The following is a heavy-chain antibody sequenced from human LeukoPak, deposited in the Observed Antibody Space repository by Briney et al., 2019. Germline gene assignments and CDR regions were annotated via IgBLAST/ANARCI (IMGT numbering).Heavy chain of an antibody. D-gene: IGHD2-2*02. CDR3: ARAGVVPAAINRAFDI. Sequence: PSETLSLTCSVSGGSIISSNYYWGWIRQPPGKGLEWIGSIYQSGSGSSYYNPSLKSRVTISGDTSKNQFFLRLSSVTAADAAVYYCARAGVVPAAINRAFDIWGQGSLVTVSS. CDR1: GGSIISSNYY. CDR2: IYQSGSGSS. V-gene: IGHV4-39*01. J-gene: IGHJ3*02.